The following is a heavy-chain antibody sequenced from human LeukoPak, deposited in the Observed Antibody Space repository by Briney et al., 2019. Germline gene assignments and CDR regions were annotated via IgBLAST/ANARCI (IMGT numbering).Heavy chain of an antibody. CDR1: GDSVSSISGA. CDR2: TYYRSKWYS. CDR3: ARDRYYGDFYHYYGMDV. D-gene: IGHD4-17*01. V-gene: IGHV6-1*01. Sequence: SQTLSLTCAISGDSVSSISGAWSWIRQSPSRGLEWLGRTYYRSKWYSDYAVSVKSRIIINPDTSKNQFSLQLNSVTPEDTAVYYCARDRYYGDFYHYYGMDVWGQGTTVTVSS. J-gene: IGHJ6*02.